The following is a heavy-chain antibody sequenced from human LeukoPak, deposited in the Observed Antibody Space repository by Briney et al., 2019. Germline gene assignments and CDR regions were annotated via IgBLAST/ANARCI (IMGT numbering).Heavy chain of an antibody. V-gene: IGHV4-59*01. CDR3: ARGKLYGDYVDY. D-gene: IGHD4-17*01. CDR2: IYYSGST. J-gene: IGHJ4*02. CDR1: GGSISTYY. Sequence: PSETPSLTCTVSGGSISTYYWSWIRQPPGKGLEWIGYIYYSGSTNYNPSLKSRVTISVDTSKNQFSLKLSSVTAADTAVYYCARGKLYGDYVDYWGQGTLVTVSS.